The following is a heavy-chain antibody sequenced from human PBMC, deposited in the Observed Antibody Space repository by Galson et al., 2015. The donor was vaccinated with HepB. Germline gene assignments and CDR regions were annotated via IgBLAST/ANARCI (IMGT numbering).Heavy chain of an antibody. CDR2: ISGGGVTT. V-gene: IGHV3-23*01. J-gene: IGHJ4*02. CDR3: ASLGYCTSTRCLRYFDY. Sequence: SLRLSCASSGFTFSSYAMSWVRQAPGKGLEWVSTISGGGVTTYYADSVKGRFTISRDNFKTTLSLQMNSLRAEDTAIYYCASLGYCTSTRCLRYFDYWGQGTLVTDSS. CDR1: GFTFSSYA. D-gene: IGHD2-2*01.